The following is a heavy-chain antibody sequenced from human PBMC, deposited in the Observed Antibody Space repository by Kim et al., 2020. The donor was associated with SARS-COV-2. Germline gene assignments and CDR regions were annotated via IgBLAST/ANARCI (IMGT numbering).Heavy chain of an antibody. J-gene: IGHJ5*02. CDR2: IDPSDSYT. CDR3: ARGGGLGYCSGGSCYSGAKGWFDP. CDR1: GYSFNSYW. D-gene: IGHD2-15*01. V-gene: IGHV5-10-1*01. Sequence: GESLKISCKGSGYSFNSYWISWVRQMPGKGLEWMGRIDPSDSYTNYSPSFQGHVTISADKSISTAYLQWSSLKASDTAMYYCARGGGLGYCSGGSCYSGAKGWFDPWGQGTLVTVSS.